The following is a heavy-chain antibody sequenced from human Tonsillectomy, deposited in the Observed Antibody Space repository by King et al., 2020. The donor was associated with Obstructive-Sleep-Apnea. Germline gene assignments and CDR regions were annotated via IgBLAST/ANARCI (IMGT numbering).Heavy chain of an antibody. CDR2: IYWDDDK. V-gene: IGHV2-5*02. J-gene: IGHJ4*02. CDR3: VHSDRILFDY. CDR1: GFSLSTSAVG. Sequence: LTLKESGPTLVRPTQTLTLTCTFSGFSLSTSAVGVGWIRQPPGKALEWLALIYWDDDKRYSPSLKNRLTFTKDTSKNQVVLTMTNMDPVDTATYYCVHSDRILFDYWGQGTLVTVSS. D-gene: IGHD2-15*01.